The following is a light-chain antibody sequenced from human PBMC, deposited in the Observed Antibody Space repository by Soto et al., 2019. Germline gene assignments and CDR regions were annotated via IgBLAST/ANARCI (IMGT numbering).Light chain of an antibody. CDR2: LGS. J-gene: IGKJ3*01. CDR1: QSLLHSNGYNY. Sequence: DIVMTQSPLSLPVTPGEPASISCRSSQSLLHSNGYNYLDWYLQKPGQSPQLLIYLGSNRASGVPDRFSGSGSGTDFTLKISRVEAEEVGVYYCMQASQTPLTFGPGTEVDIK. CDR3: MQASQTPLT. V-gene: IGKV2-28*01.